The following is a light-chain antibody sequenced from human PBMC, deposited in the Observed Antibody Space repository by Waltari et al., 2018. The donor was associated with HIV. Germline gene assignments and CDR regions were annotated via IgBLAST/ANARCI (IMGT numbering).Light chain of an antibody. V-gene: IGLV2-8*01. J-gene: IGLJ3*02. CDR2: EVT. Sequence: QSALTQPPSASGSPGQSVTISCTGPSSDVGGYNYVSWYQQHPGKAPKVMIYEVTKRPSGVPDRFSGSKSGNTASLTVSGLQTEDEADYYCSSYAGSNNWLFGGGTKVTVL. CDR3: SSYAGSNNWL. CDR1: SSDVGGYNY.